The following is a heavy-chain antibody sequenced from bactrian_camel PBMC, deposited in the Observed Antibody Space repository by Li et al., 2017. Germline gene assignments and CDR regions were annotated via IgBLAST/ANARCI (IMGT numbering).Heavy chain of an antibody. V-gene: IGHV3S53*01. Sequence: HVQLVESGGGSVQAGGSLRLSCAPSGLSVSDFSMAWFRQSPGKEREGVAAIRRDDLTAYTDSVKGRFTISKDNARQTVSLQMNSLRVEDTAMYYCAAEPSPVPQPLALHEYRHWGRGTQVTVS. CDR2: IRRDDLT. J-gene: IGHJ4*01. CDR1: GLSVSDFS. CDR3: AAEPSPVPQPLALHEYRH.